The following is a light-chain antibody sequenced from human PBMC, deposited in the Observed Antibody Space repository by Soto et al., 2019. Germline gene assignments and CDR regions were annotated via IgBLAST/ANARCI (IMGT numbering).Light chain of an antibody. Sequence: DSKMTQSPSSLSASVGDRVTLTCQASEDVSDYVNWYQQKPGRAPKLLIYDASKLETGVPSRFSGRGSGTDFTFTIRALQPEDFATYYCQLYKNVILTFGGGTRVDI. CDR3: QLYKNVILT. CDR2: DAS. J-gene: IGKJ4*01. CDR1: EDVSDY. V-gene: IGKV1-33*01.